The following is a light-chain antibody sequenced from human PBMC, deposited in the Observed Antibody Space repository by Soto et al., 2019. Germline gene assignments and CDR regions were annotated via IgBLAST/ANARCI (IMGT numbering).Light chain of an antibody. CDR1: SGHSSYD. Sequence: QLVLTQSPSASASLGASVKLTCTLSSGHSSYDIAWHQQQQDKGPRFLMTVNSGGIHNKGDGIPDRFSGSSSGAERYLTISSLQSEDEADYYCQTWGTGYVVFGGGTQLTVL. J-gene: IGLJ2*01. V-gene: IGLV4-69*01. CDR3: QTWGTGYVV. CDR2: VNSGGIH.